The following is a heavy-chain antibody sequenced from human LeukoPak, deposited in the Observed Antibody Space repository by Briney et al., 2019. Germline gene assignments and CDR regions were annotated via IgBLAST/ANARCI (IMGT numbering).Heavy chain of an antibody. Sequence: PGGSLRLSCAASGFTFSTYAANWVRQAPGKGLEWVSTINGSGGGTYYADSVKGRFTISRDNSKNTLYLQMSSLRAEDTAVYYCAKDRGRYYDSSGYYWGYYFDSWGQGILVTVST. CDR1: GFTFSTYA. J-gene: IGHJ4*02. D-gene: IGHD3-22*01. CDR3: AKDRGRYYDSSGYYWGYYFDS. V-gene: IGHV3-23*01. CDR2: INGSGGGT.